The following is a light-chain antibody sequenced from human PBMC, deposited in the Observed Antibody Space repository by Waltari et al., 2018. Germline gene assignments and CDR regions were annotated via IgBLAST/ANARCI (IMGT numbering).Light chain of an antibody. Sequence: DIQMTQSPSSLSASAGDRVTITCRASQGIDTYLNWYQQKPGQAPKRLIYAASSWESRVPARFSGSGSGTDFTLTISSLQPEDFATYYCLQYNSNPYSFGQGTKVEIK. CDR2: AAS. CDR1: QGIDTY. V-gene: IGKV1-17*01. J-gene: IGKJ2*03. CDR3: LQYNSNPYS.